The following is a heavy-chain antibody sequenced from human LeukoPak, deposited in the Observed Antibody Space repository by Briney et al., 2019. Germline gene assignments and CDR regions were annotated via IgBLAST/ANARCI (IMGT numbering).Heavy chain of an antibody. Sequence: SSETLSLTCAVYGGSFSGYYWSWIRQPPGTGLEWIGEINHSGSTTYNPSLKSRVTISVDTSKNQFSLKLSSVTAADTAVSYCARGPLGDFWSGKPTPGLMDVWGKGTTVTVSS. CDR2: INHSGST. D-gene: IGHD3-3*01. J-gene: IGHJ6*04. CDR1: GGSFSGYY. V-gene: IGHV4-34*01. CDR3: ARGPLGDFWSGKPTPGLMDV.